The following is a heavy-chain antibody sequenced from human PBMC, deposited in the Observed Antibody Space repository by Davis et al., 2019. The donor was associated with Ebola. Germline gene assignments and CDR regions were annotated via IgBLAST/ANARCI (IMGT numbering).Heavy chain of an antibody. CDR2: ISSSGSTI. Sequence: PSETLSLTCAVYGGSFSGYYMSWIRQAPGKGLEWVSYISSSGSTIYYADSVKGRFTISRDNAKNSLYLQMNSLRAEDTAVYYCARGARGSYVDDYWGQGTLVTVSS. V-gene: IGHV3-11*01. CDR3: ARGARGSYVDDY. J-gene: IGHJ4*02. CDR1: GGSFSGYY. D-gene: IGHD3-10*01.